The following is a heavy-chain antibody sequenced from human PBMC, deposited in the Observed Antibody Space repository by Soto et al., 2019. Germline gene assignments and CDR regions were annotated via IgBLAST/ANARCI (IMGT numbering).Heavy chain of an antibody. J-gene: IGHJ4*02. CDR3: ARDNIVATMDPSFDY. CDR2: ISAYNGNT. D-gene: IGHD5-12*01. Sequence: VSCTTPGSTFTIYGIIWVRKAHGQGLEWMGWISAYNGNTNYAQKLQGGVTITTDTSTSTAYMELRSLRSDDTAVYYCARDNIVATMDPSFDYWGQGTLVTVSS. CDR1: GSTFTIYG. V-gene: IGHV1-18*01.